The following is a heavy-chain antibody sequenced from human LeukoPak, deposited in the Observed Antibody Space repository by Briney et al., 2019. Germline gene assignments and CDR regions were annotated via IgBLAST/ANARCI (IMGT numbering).Heavy chain of an antibody. D-gene: IGHD3-10*01. CDR3: ARVEEAYGSGRRENYYYYMDV. CDR2: IIPIFGTA. V-gene: IGHV1-69*06. CDR1: GGTFSSYA. J-gene: IGHJ6*03. Sequence: GASVKVSCKASGGTFSSYAISWVRQAPGQGLEWMGGIIPIFGTANYAQKFQGRVTITADKSTSTAYMELSSLRSEDTAVYYCARVEEAYGSGRRENYYYYMDVWGKGTTVTISS.